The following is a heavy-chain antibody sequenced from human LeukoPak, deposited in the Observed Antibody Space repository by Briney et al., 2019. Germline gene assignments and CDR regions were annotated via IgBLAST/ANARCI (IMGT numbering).Heavy chain of an antibody. CDR1: GGSFSGYH. D-gene: IGHD3-10*02. J-gene: IGHJ4*02. Sequence: KSSETLSLTCAVYGGSFSGYHWSWIRQPPGKGLEWIGEINHSGSTNHNPSLKSRVTISVDASKNQFSLKLSSVTAADTAVYYCARGLNYVVYWGQGTLVTVSS. CDR2: INHSGST. V-gene: IGHV4-34*01. CDR3: ARGLNYVVY.